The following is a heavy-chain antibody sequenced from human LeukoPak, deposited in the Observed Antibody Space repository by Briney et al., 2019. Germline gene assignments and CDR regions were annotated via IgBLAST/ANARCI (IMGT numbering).Heavy chain of an antibody. V-gene: IGHV4-34*01. D-gene: IGHD3-22*01. CDR1: GGSFSGYY. J-gene: IGHJ4*02. Sequence: SETLSLTCAVYGGSFSGYYWSWIRQPPGKGLEWIGEINHSGSTNYNPSLKRRVTISVDTSKNQFSLKLSSVTAADTAVYYCATAPYYHRYYYDSSGYYYFDYWGQGTLVTVSS. CDR3: ATAPYYHRYYYDSSGYYYFDY. CDR2: INHSGST.